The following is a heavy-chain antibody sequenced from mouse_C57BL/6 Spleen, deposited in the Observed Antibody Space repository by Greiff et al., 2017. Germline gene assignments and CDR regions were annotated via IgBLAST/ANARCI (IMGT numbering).Heavy chain of an antibody. Sequence: VQLQQSGPELVKPGASVKISCKASGYSFTDYNMNWVKQSNGKSLEWIGVINPNYGTTSYNQKFKGKATLTVDQSSSTAYMQLNSLTSEESAVYYGARSSYYDGYYEFAYWGQGTLVTVSA. J-gene: IGHJ3*01. CDR1: GYSFTDYN. V-gene: IGHV1-39*01. D-gene: IGHD2-3*01. CDR3: ARSSYYDGYYEFAY. CDR2: INPNYGTT.